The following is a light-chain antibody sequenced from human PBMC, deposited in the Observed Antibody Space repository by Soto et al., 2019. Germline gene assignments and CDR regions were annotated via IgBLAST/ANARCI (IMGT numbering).Light chain of an antibody. CDR3: QQRSNWLT. V-gene: IGKV1-9*01. J-gene: IGKJ4*01. Sequence: DIQLTQSPSFLSASVGDRVTITCRTSQDISSYLAWYQQKPGKAPQLLISAASTLQSGVPSRFSGSGSGTEFTLTISSLQPEDFATYYCQQRSNWLTFGGGTKVEIK. CDR1: QDISSY. CDR2: AAS.